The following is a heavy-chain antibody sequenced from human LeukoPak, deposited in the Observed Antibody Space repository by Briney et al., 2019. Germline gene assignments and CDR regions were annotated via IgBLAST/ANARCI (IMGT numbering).Heavy chain of an antibody. CDR3: ARRGESANYGDYRFDY. CDR2: ISGSSGLT. D-gene: IGHD4-17*01. J-gene: IGHJ4*02. Sequence: PGGSLRLSCAASGFTFSNYAMSWVRQAPGRGLEWVSAISGSSGLTYYAGSVKGRFTISRDNSKNTLYLQMNSLRAEDTAVYYCARRGESANYGDYRFDYWGQGTLVTVSS. V-gene: IGHV3-23*01. CDR1: GFTFSNYA.